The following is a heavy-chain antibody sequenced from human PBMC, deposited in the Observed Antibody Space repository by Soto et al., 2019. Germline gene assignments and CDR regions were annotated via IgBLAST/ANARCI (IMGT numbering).Heavy chain of an antibody. J-gene: IGHJ5*02. CDR3: ARVIRKYDSSGYHNWFDT. Sequence: PSETLSLTCTVSGGSISSGGYYWSWIRQHPGKGLEWIGYIYYSGSTYYNPSLKSRVTISVDTSKNQFSLKLSSVTAADTAVYYCARVIRKYDSSGYHNWFDTWGQGTLVTVSS. CDR2: IYYSGST. D-gene: IGHD3-22*01. V-gene: IGHV4-31*03. CDR1: GGSISSGGYY.